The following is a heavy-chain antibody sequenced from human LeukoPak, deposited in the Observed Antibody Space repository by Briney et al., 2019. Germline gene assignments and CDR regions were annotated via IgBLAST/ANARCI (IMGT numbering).Heavy chain of an antibody. Sequence: GGSLRLSCAASGFTFSSYAMSWVRQAPGKGLEWISAISGSGGSTYYADFVKGRFTISRDNSKNTLYLQMNSLRAEDTAVYYCARSNSYGYVRTMDVWGQGTTVTVSS. CDR1: GFTFSSYA. CDR2: ISGSGGST. J-gene: IGHJ6*02. CDR3: ARSNSYGYVRTMDV. D-gene: IGHD5-18*01. V-gene: IGHV3-23*01.